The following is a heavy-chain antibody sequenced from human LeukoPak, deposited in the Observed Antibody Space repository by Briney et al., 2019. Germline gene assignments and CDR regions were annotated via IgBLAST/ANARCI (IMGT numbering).Heavy chain of an antibody. CDR1: GFTLSTYD. Sequence: GGSLRLSCAASGFTLSTYDEMNWVRQAPGKGLEWVAVIWYDGSNKYYADSVKGRFTISRDNSRNTLYLQMSSLRAEDTAVYYCARARNHGDYVNWFDPWGQGTLVTVSS. J-gene: IGHJ5*02. D-gene: IGHD4-17*01. V-gene: IGHV3-33*08. CDR2: IWYDGSNK. CDR3: ARARNHGDYVNWFDP.